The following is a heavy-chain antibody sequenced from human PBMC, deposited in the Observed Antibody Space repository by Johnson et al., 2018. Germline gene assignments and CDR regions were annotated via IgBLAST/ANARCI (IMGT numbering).Heavy chain of an antibody. CDR3: ARGLIAPSRYDMAV. Sequence: QEQLVESGAEVKKPGSSVEVSCKASGGTFSSYTISWVRQAPGQGLEWMGRIIPILGIAHYAQKVQGRVTITADKSTSTAYMELSSLRSEDTAVYYWARGLIAPSRYDMAVWGKGTTVIVSS. CDR1: GGTFSSYT. J-gene: IGHJ6*03. V-gene: IGHV1-69*09. CDR2: IIPILGIA. D-gene: IGHD3-16*02.